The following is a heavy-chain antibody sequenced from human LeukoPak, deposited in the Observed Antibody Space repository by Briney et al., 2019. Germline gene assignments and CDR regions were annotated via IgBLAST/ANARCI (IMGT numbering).Heavy chain of an antibody. CDR1: GFTFSSYA. J-gene: IGHJ5*02. CDR3: AKALDYDFWSGYPGVDL. D-gene: IGHD3-3*01. CDR2: ISGSGGST. Sequence: GGSLRLSCAASGFTFSSYAMSRVRQAPGKGLEWVSAISGSGGSTYYADSVKGRFTISRDNSKNTLYLQMNSLRAEDTAVYYCAKALDYDFWSGYPGVDLWGQGTLVTVSS. V-gene: IGHV3-23*01.